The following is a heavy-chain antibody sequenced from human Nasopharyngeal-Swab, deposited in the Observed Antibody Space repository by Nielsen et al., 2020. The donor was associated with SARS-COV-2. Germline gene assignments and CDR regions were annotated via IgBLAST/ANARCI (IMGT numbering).Heavy chain of an antibody. CDR1: GFSLSTSGMC. CDR2: IDWDDDK. J-gene: IGHJ6*02. V-gene: IGHV2-70*01. Sequence: SGPTLVKPTQTLTLTCTFSGFSLSTSGMCVSWIRQPPGKALEWPALIDWDDDKYYSTSLKTRLAISKDTSKNQVVLTMTNMDPVDTATYYCARSRDGYSYYYYYGMDVWGQGTTVTVSS. CDR3: ARSRDGYSYYYYYGMDV. D-gene: IGHD5-24*01.